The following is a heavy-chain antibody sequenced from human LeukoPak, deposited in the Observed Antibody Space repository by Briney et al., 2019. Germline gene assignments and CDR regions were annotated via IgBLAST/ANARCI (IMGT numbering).Heavy chain of an antibody. V-gene: IGHV4-30-4*08. D-gene: IGHD2-2*01. Sequence: SETLSLTCTVSGGSISSGDYYWSWIRQPPGKGLEWLGYIYYSGSTYYNPSLKSRVTISVDTSKNQFSLKLSSVTAADTAVYYCARVARARIVVVPAARIDYWGQGTLVTVSS. CDR2: IYYSGST. J-gene: IGHJ4*02. CDR1: GGSISSGDYY. CDR3: ARVARARIVVVPAARIDY.